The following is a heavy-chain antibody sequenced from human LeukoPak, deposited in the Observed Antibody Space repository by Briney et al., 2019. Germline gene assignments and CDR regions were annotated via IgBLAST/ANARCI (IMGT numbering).Heavy chain of an antibody. CDR2: ISSSSSYI. CDR3: AKMYDFWSGYPDY. Sequence: PGGSLRLSCAASGFTFSSYSMNWVRQAPGKGLEWVSSISSSSSYIYYADSVKGRFTISRDNAKNSLYLQMNSLRVEDTAVYYCAKMYDFWSGYPDYWGQGTLVTVSS. D-gene: IGHD3-3*01. J-gene: IGHJ4*02. CDR1: GFTFSSYS. V-gene: IGHV3-21*01.